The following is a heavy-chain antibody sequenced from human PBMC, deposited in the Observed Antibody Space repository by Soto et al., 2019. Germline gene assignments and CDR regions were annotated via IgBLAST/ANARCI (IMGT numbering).Heavy chain of an antibody. CDR1: GFTFNSYW. CDR3: ARDRGYNAFDY. CDR2: ISEDGSEK. D-gene: IGHD1-20*01. J-gene: IGHJ4*02. Sequence: LRLSCAASGFTFNSYWMYWVRQAPGKGLEWVASISEDGSEKYLADSLKGRFTISRDNARNSLYLQMNSLRAEDTAVYYCARDRGYNAFDYWGQGALVTV. V-gene: IGHV3-7*01.